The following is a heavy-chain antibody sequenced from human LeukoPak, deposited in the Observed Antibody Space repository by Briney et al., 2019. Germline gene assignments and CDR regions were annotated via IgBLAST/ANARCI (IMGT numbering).Heavy chain of an antibody. CDR3: ARTIVGAAFDY. D-gene: IGHD1-26*01. CDR1: GFTLSSYW. CDR2: IEGGVSST. V-gene: IGHV3-74*01. Sequence: GGSLRLSYAASGFTLSSYWMHWDRHAPGKGLVFVSRIEGGVSSTSYAESVKGRLTICRAQAKNNLYIQMNKCITEDTAVYYCARTIVGAAFDYWGQGTLVTVSS. J-gene: IGHJ4*02.